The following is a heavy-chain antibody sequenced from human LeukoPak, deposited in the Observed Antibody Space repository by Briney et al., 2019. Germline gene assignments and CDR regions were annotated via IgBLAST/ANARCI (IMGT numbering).Heavy chain of an antibody. Sequence: GASVKVSCKASGYTFTSYAMHWVRQAPGQRLEWMGWINAGNGNTKYSQKFQRRVTITRDTSASTAYMELSSLRSEDTAVYYCAVLYCSSTSCFDFDYWGQGTLVTVSS. CDR2: INAGNGNT. D-gene: IGHD2-2*01. J-gene: IGHJ4*02. CDR1: GYTFTSYA. V-gene: IGHV1-3*01. CDR3: AVLYCSSTSCFDFDY.